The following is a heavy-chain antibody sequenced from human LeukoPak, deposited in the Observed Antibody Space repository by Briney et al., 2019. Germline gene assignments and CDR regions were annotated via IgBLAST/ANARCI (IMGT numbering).Heavy chain of an antibody. Sequence: PGGSLILSCSASGFTFIGYYMSWVRQAPGKGLEWVSSISSSSSYIYYADSVKGRFTISRDNAKNSLYLQMNSLRAEDTAVYYCARGPFDYWGQGTLVTVSS. V-gene: IGHV3-21*01. CDR1: GFTFIGYY. J-gene: IGHJ4*02. CDR2: ISSSSSYI. CDR3: ARGPFDY.